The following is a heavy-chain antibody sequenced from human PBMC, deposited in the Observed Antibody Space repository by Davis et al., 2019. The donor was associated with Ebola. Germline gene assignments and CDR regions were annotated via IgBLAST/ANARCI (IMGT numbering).Heavy chain of an antibody. V-gene: IGHV1-18*04. CDR1: VYTFPSYG. Sequence: ASVTVSCMASVYTFPSYGISWLRQAPGQGLEWMGWINPYNGNTNSAQNVQGRVTMTTDTSTSTAYMELRSLRSDDTAVYYCARDPVVGATDYWGQGTLVTVSS. CDR3: ARDPVVGATDY. J-gene: IGHJ4*02. CDR2: INPYNGNT. D-gene: IGHD1-26*01.